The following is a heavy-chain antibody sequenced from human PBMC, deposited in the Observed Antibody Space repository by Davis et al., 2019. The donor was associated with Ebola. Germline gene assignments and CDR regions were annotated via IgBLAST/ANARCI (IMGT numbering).Heavy chain of an antibody. V-gene: IGHV5-51*01. D-gene: IGHD1-1*01. CDR2: IYTGDSDT. J-gene: IGHJ3*02. CDR3: ASLRRTITGMDDAFDI. Sequence: GESQKISCKDSGNSFNTHWIGWVRQMPGKGLEWMGIIYTGDSDTRYSPSFRGQVTISADKSIKTAFLQWSSLKASDTAMYYCASLRRTITGMDDAFDIWGQGTMVTVSS. CDR1: GNSFNTHW.